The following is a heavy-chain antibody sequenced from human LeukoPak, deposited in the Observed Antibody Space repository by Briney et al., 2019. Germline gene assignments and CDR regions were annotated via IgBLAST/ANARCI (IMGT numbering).Heavy chain of an antibody. CDR3: ARSPPAFFSLDYYYGMDV. Sequence: ASVKVSCKASEGTFSSYAISWVRQAPGQGLEWMGGIIPIFGTANYAQKFQGRVTITADESTSTAYMELSSLRSEDTAVYYCARSPPAFFSLDYYYGMDVWGQGTTVTVSS. J-gene: IGHJ6*02. V-gene: IGHV1-69*13. CDR2: IIPIFGTA. CDR1: EGTFSSYA. D-gene: IGHD2-2*01.